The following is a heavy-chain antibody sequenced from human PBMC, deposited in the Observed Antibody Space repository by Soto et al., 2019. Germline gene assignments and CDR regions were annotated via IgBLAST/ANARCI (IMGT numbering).Heavy chain of an antibody. J-gene: IGHJ6*02. CDR1: GFTFSSYW. Sequence: PVGSLRLSCAASGFTFSSYWMSWVRQAPGKGLEWVANIKQDGSEKYYVDSVKGRFTISRDNAKNSLYLQMNSLRAEDTAVYYCARDWEATIVWYYYGMDVWGQGTTVTVSS. CDR2: IKQDGSEK. D-gene: IGHD5-12*01. CDR3: ARDWEATIVWYYYGMDV. V-gene: IGHV3-7*03.